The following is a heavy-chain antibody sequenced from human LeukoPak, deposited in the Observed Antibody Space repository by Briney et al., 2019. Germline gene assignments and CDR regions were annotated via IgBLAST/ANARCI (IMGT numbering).Heavy chain of an antibody. V-gene: IGHV4-59*08. D-gene: IGHD3-9*01. CDR3: ARLKTILRYFDWFPYYYGMDV. J-gene: IGHJ6*02. CDR1: GGSISSHY. Sequence: SETLSLTCTVSGGSISSHYWSWIRQPPGKGLEWIGYIYYSGSTNYNPSLKSRVTISVDTSKNQFSLKLSSVTAADTAVYYCARLKTILRYFDWFPYYYGMDVWGQGTTVTVSS. CDR2: IYYSGST.